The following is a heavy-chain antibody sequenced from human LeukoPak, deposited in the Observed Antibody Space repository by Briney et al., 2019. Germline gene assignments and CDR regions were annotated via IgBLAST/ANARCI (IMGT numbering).Heavy chain of an antibody. J-gene: IGHJ4*02. V-gene: IGHV1-46*01. Sequence: QXXGQXXGWMGIINPSGGSTSYAQKFQGRVTMTRDTSTSTVYMELSGLRSEDTAVYYCAREYGDWSGVDYWGQGTLVSVSS. D-gene: IGHD4-17*01. CDR3: AREYGDWSGVDY. CDR2: INPSGGST.